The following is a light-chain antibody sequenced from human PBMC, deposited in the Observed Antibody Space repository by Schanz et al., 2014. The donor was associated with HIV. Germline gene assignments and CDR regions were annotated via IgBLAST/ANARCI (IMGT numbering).Light chain of an antibody. CDR1: SSDVGGYNL. CDR2: EVS. J-gene: IGLJ2*01. V-gene: IGLV2-11*01. CDR3: CSYAGSSTLVV. Sequence: QSALTQPRSVSGSPGQSVTISCTGTSSDVGGYNLVSWYQQHPGKAPKLMIYEVSRRPSGVPDRFSGSKSGNTASLTISGLQAEDEADYYCCSYAGSSTLVVFGGGTKLTVL.